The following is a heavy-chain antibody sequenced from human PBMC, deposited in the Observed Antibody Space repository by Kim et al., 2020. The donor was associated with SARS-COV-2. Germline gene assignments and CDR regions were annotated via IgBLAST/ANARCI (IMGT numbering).Heavy chain of an antibody. CDR2: IKSKTDGGTT. J-gene: IGHJ6*03. V-gene: IGHV3-15*01. CDR1: GFTFSNAW. Sequence: GGSLRLSCAASGFTFSNAWMSGVRQAPGKGLEWVGRIKSKTDGGTTDYAAPVKGRFTISRDDSKNTLYLQMNSLKTEDTAVYYCTTRYQTMVQGVIFDYYYYMDVWGKGTTVTVSS. D-gene: IGHD3-10*01. CDR3: TTRYQTMVQGVIFDYYYYMDV.